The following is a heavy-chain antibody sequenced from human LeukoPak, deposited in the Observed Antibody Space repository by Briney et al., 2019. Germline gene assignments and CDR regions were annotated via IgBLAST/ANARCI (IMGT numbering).Heavy chain of an antibody. CDR3: ANYDFWSDYKVDV. D-gene: IGHD3-3*01. CDR2: IKEDGSES. V-gene: IGHV3-7*01. Sequence: GGSLRLSCAASGFNFGEFWMAWVRQTPGMGLEWVADIKEDGSESFYVDSVKGRFTISRDNAKNSLYLQMNSLRAEDTAVYYCANYDFWSDYKVDVWGKGTTVTVSS. J-gene: IGHJ6*04. CDR1: GFNFGEFW.